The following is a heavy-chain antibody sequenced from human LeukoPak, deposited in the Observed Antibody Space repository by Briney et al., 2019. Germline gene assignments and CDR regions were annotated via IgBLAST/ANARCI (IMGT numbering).Heavy chain of an antibody. D-gene: IGHD5-12*01. J-gene: IGHJ4*02. Sequence: ASVKVSCKASGYTFTSYDINWVRQATGQGLEWMGWMNPNSGNTGYAQKFQGRVTTTRNTSISTAYMELSSLRSEDTAVYYCARGMGYSGYDSFHSVEYWGQGTLVTVSS. CDR2: MNPNSGNT. CDR3: ARGMGYSGYDSFHSVEY. V-gene: IGHV1-8*01. CDR1: GYTFTSYD.